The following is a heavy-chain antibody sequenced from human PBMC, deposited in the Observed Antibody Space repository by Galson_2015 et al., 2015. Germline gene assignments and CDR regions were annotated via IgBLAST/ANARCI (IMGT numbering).Heavy chain of an antibody. CDR2: IYSGGST. CDR3: ARVIAAQHYTLDV. Sequence: SLRLSCAASGFTVSSNYMSWVRQAPGKGLGWVSLIYSGGSTYYADSVKGRFTISRDNSKNTLYLQMNSLRAEDTAVYYCARVIAAQHYTLDVWGQGTTVTVSS. CDR1: GFTVSSNY. J-gene: IGHJ6*02. D-gene: IGHD6-13*01. V-gene: IGHV3-53*01.